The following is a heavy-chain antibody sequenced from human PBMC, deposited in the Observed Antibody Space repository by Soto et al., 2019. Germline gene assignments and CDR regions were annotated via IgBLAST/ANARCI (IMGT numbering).Heavy chain of an antibody. CDR1: GFTFIDAW. V-gene: IGHV3-15*07. J-gene: IGHJ5*02. CDR3: STAALWFQVSWFDP. CDR2: IKSKSAGGTT. D-gene: IGHD5-18*01. Sequence: GGSLRLSCAASGFTFIDAWMNWVRQAPGKGLEWVGRIKSKSAGGTTDYAAPVKGRFTISRDDSKNMLYLQMNNLKTEDTAVYYCSTAALWFQVSWFDPSSQGTLVTVSS.